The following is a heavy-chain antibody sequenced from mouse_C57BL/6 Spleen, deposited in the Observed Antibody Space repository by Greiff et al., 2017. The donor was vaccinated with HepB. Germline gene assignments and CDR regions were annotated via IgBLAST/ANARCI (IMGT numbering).Heavy chain of an antibody. CDR3: ARNPYHYAMDD. CDR1: GFTFSDYG. V-gene: IGHV5-17*01. Sequence: EVKLVESGGGLVKPGGSLKLSCAASGFTFSDYGMHWVRQAPEKGLEWVAYISSGSSTIYYADTVKGRFTISRDKAKNNLLLQMTSQRSEDTAMYYCARNPYHYAMDDWGQGTSVTVSS. J-gene: IGHJ4*01. CDR2: ISSGSSTI.